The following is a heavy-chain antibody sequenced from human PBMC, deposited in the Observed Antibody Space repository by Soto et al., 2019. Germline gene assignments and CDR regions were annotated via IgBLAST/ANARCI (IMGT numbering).Heavy chain of an antibody. Sequence: QVQLQESGPGLVKPSETLSLTCTVSGGSISSYYWSWIRQPPGKGLEWIGYIYYSGSTNYNPSLKSRVTISVDTSKNQFSLKLSSVTAADTAVYYCASRSSSWYRVSGAFDIWGQGTMVTVSS. CDR1: GGSISSYY. CDR3: ASRSSSWYRVSGAFDI. CDR2: IYYSGST. D-gene: IGHD6-13*01. V-gene: IGHV4-59*08. J-gene: IGHJ3*02.